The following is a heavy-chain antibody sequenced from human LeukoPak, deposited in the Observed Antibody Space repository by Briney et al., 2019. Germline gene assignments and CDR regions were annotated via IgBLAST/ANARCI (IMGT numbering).Heavy chain of an antibody. Sequence: SETLSLTCTVSGGSISSNYWSWIRQPPGKGLEWIGYIYYSGSTNYNPSLKSRVTISVDTSKNQFSLKLSSVTAADTAVYYCARRVAGTAFDIWGQGTMVTVSS. J-gene: IGHJ3*02. CDR1: GGSISSNY. CDR2: IYYSGST. CDR3: ARRVAGTAFDI. V-gene: IGHV4-59*08. D-gene: IGHD2-15*01.